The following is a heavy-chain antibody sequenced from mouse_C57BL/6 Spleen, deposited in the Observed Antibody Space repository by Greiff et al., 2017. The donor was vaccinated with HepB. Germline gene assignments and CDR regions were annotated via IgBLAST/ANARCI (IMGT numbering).Heavy chain of an antibody. CDR1: GYTFTDHT. V-gene: IGHV1-78*01. Sequence: VQLQQSDAELVKPGASVKISCKVSGYTFTDHTIHWMKQRPEQGLEWIGSIYPRDGSTKYNEKFKGKATLTADKSSSTAYMQLNSLTFEDSAVYCCARDDPYYSNYGGFAYWGQGTLVTVSA. D-gene: IGHD2-5*01. CDR2: IYPRDGST. CDR3: ARDDPYYSNYGGFAY. J-gene: IGHJ3*01.